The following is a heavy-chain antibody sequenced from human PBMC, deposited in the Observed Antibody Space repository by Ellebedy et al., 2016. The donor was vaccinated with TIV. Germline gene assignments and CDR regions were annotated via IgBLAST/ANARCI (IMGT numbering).Heavy chain of an antibody. Sequence: GGSLRLXXAASGFTFRRYAMHWVRQAPGKGLEWVALISYDGSNKYYSDSVKGRFTISRDNSKNTLYLQMNSLRVEDTAVYYCARDPPAITYRTWGWGQGTLVTVSS. CDR3: ARDPPAITYRTWG. CDR1: GFTFRRYA. J-gene: IGHJ4*02. D-gene: IGHD5-24*01. CDR2: ISYDGSNK. V-gene: IGHV3-30*03.